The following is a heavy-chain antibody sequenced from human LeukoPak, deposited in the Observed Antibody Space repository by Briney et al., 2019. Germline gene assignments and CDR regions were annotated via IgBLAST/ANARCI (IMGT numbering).Heavy chain of an antibody. CDR2: INHSGST. V-gene: IGHV4-34*01. CDR1: GGSFSGYY. J-gene: IGHJ4*02. Sequence: PSETLSLTCAVYGGSFSGYYWSWIRQPPGKGLEWIGEINHSGSTNYNPSLKSRVTISVDTSKNQFSLKLSSVTAADTAIYYCAREYGGAYDYWGQGTLVTVSS. D-gene: IGHD4-23*01. CDR3: AREYGGAYDY.